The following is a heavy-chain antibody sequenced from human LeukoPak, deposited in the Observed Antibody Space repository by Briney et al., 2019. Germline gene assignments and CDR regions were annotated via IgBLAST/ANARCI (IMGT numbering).Heavy chain of an antibody. D-gene: IGHD3-22*01. CDR3: AREISSGYSYDY. J-gene: IGHJ4*02. CDR1: GFTISSNY. CDR2: IYSGGST. V-gene: IGHV3-66*01. Sequence: PGGSLRLSCAASGFTISSNYMSWVRQAPGKGLEWVSVIYSGGSTYYADSVKGRFTISRDNSKNTLYLQMNSLRAEDTAVYYCAREISSGYSYDYWGQGTLVTVSS.